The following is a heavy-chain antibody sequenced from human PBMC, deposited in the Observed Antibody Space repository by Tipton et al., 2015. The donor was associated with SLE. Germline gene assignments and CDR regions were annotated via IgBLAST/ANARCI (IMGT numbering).Heavy chain of an antibody. Sequence: TLSLTCIVSGDSISSSSYYWGWIRQPPGKGLEWVGTVYYTGNTFYNPSLKSRVTISVDTSKNQFSLKVTSVTVADTAVYYCARSLSRKWTLDRWGQGTLVTVSS. V-gene: IGHV4-39*07. CDR3: ARSLSRKWTLDR. J-gene: IGHJ5*02. CDR2: VYYTGNT. D-gene: IGHD1-26*01. CDR1: GDSISSSSYY.